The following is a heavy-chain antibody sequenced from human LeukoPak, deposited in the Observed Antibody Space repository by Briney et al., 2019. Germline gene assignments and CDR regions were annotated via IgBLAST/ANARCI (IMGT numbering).Heavy chain of an antibody. CDR2: IYTSGST. Sequence: PSETLSLTCTVSGGSISSYYWSWIRQPAGKGLEWIGRIYTSGSTNYNRSLKSRVTMSVDTSKNQFSLKLSSVTAADTAVYYCARDKSSDYVWGSYRPDNWFDPWGQGTLVTVSS. V-gene: IGHV4-4*07. CDR1: GGSISSYY. CDR3: ARDKSSDYVWGSYRPDNWFDP. D-gene: IGHD3-16*02. J-gene: IGHJ5*02.